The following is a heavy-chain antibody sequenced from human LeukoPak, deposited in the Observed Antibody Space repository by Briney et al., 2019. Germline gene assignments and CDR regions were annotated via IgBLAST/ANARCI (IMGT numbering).Heavy chain of an antibody. CDR1: GFSLSTSGVG. CDR2: IYWDDDK. J-gene: IGHJ5*01. Sequence: ESGPTLVKPTQTLTLTCTFSGFSLSTSGVGVGWIRQPPGKALEWLALIYWDDDKRYSPSLKSRLTITKDTSKNQVVLTMTNMDPVDTATYYCAHAAYYDFWSGYYFSWFDSWGQGTLVTVSS. D-gene: IGHD3-3*01. CDR3: AHAAYYDFWSGYYFSWFDS. V-gene: IGHV2-5*02.